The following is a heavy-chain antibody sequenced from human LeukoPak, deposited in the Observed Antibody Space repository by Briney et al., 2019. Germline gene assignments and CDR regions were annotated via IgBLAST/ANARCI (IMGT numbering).Heavy chain of an antibody. D-gene: IGHD5-12*01. V-gene: IGHV3-30*18. J-gene: IGHJ3*02. CDR3: AKDYDDAFDM. CDR1: GFSSSSYV. Sequence: PGRSLRDSRAASGFSSSSYVMHWVRQAPGKGLEWVAVISYDGRNKYYPDSVKGRFTISRDNSQNTLYLQMNSLRAEDTAVYYCAKDYDDAFDMWGQVTMVTVSS. CDR2: ISYDGRNK.